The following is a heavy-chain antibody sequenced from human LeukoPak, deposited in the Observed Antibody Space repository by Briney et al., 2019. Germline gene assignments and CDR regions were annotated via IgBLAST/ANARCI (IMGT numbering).Heavy chain of an antibody. J-gene: IGHJ5*02. CDR2: INPSSGGT. CDR3: ARRSMVRAFDP. V-gene: IGHV1-2*02. Sequence: ASVKVSCKASGYTFTDYYMHWVRQAPGQGLEWMGWINPSSGGTNYAQKFQGRVTVTRDTSISTAYMELSRLRSDDTAVYYCARRSMVRAFDPWGQGTLVTVSS. CDR1: GYTFTDYY. D-gene: IGHD3-10*01.